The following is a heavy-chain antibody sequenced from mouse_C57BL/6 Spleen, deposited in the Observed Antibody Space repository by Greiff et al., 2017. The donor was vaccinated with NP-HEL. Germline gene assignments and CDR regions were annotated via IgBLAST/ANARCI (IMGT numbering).Heavy chain of an antibody. CDR1: GYTFTDYY. CDR3: AREGVTGFAY. V-gene: IGHV1-26*01. Sequence: VQLQQSGPELVKPGASVKISCKASGYTFTDYYMNWVKQSHGKSLEWIGDINPNNGGTSYNQKFKGKATLTVDKSSSTAYMELRSLTSEDSAVYYCAREGVTGFAYWGQGTLVTVSA. J-gene: IGHJ3*01. CDR2: INPNNGGT. D-gene: IGHD2-2*01.